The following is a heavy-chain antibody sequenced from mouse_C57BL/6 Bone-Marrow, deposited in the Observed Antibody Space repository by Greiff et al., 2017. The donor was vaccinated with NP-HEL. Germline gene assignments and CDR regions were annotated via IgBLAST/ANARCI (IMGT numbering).Heavy chain of an antibody. J-gene: IGHJ3*01. CDR2: ISSGGDYI. Sequence: EVKLMESGEGLVKPGGSLKFSCAASGFTFSSYAMSWVRQTPEKRLEWVAYISSGGDYIYYADTVKGRFTISRDNARNTLYLQMSSLKSEDTAMYYCTRWGDYYAWFAYWGQGTLVTVSA. V-gene: IGHV5-9-1*02. CDR1: GFTFSSYA. CDR3: TRWGDYYAWFAY. D-gene: IGHD2-1*01.